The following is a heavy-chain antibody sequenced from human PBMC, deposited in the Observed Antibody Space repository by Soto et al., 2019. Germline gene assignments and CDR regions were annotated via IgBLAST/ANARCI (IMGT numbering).Heavy chain of an antibody. J-gene: IGHJ4*02. CDR1: GFTFRSNA. CDR2: ISGSGIIT. V-gene: IGHV3-23*01. Sequence: EVRLLESGGGLVQPGGSLRLSCAASGFTFRSNAMSWVRQAPGKGLEWVSGISGSGIITYYADPVKGRFTISRDNSKNTLYLQMNSLRAEDTAVYYCAQSAYDSSGYRDYWGQGTLVTVSS. D-gene: IGHD3-22*01. CDR3: AQSAYDSSGYRDY.